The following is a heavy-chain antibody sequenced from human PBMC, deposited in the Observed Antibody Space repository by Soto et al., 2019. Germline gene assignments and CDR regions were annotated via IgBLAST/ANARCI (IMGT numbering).Heavy chain of an antibody. D-gene: IGHD1-26*01. V-gene: IGHV3-30-3*01. CDR2: ISYDGSNK. CDR3: ARDLEVGAEQAFDI. CDR1: GFTFSSYA. J-gene: IGHJ3*02. Sequence: QVQLVESGGGVVQPGRSLRLSCAASGFTFSSYAMHLVRQAPVKGLEWVAVISYDGSNKYYADSVKGRFTISRDNSKNTLYLQMNSLRAEDTAVYYCARDLEVGAEQAFDIWGQGTMVTVSS.